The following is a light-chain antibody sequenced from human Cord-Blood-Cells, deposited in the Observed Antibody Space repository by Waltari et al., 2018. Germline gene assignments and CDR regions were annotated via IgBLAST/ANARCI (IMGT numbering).Light chain of an antibody. CDR2: DVS. J-gene: IGLJ2*01. Sequence: QSALTQPASVSGSPGQSITISCTGTCSDVGGYNYVSWYQQHPGKAPKLMFYDVSNRPSGVSNRFSGSKSGNTASLTISGLQAEDEADYYCSSYTSSSRVFGGGTKLTVL. CDR1: CSDVGGYNY. CDR3: SSYTSSSRV. V-gene: IGLV2-14*01.